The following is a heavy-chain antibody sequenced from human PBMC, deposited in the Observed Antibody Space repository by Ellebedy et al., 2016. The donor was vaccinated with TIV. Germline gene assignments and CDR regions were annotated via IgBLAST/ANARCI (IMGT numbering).Heavy chain of an antibody. V-gene: IGHV4-4*02. J-gene: IGHJ6*02. CDR1: GGSISSNNW. CDR2: IYHNGST. CDR3: ARDDVVVVTAIRDYYYYYGMDV. Sequence: SETLSLXCAVSGGSISSNNWWSWVRQPPGKGLGWIGEIYHNGSTNYNPSLKSRVTISVDKSKNQFSLKLSSVTAADTAVYYCARDDVVVVTAIRDYYYYYGMDVWGQGTTVTVSS. D-gene: IGHD2-21*02.